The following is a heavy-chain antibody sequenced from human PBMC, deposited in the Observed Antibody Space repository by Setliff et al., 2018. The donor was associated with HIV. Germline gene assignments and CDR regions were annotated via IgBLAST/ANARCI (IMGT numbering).Heavy chain of an antibody. CDR3: ARDPRPSNYRLLWYFDF. CDR2: INHSGST. CDR1: GGSIRSSDW. V-gene: IGHV4-4*02. D-gene: IGHD2-2*01. Sequence: SETLSLTCAVSGGSIRSSDWWSWVRQPPGKGLEWIGEINHSGSTNYNPSLKSRATISVDKAKKQFSLKVTSVTAADTAVYYCARDPRPSNYRLLWYFDFWGQGTLVTVSS. J-gene: IGHJ4*02.